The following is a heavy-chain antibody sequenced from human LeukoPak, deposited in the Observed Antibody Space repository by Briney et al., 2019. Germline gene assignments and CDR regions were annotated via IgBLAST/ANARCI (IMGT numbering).Heavy chain of an antibody. J-gene: IGHJ4*02. D-gene: IGHD3-10*01. CDR3: ARADGSGNFLSYFDS. CDR2: IYPYDSDT. Sequence: GESLKISCKTSGYTFTNYWIGWVRQMPGKDLEWMGIIYPYDSDTTYSPSFQGRVSISVDKSITTAYLHWSSLEASDTAIYYCARADGSGNFLSYFDSWGQGTLVTVSS. V-gene: IGHV5-51*01. CDR1: GYTFTNYW.